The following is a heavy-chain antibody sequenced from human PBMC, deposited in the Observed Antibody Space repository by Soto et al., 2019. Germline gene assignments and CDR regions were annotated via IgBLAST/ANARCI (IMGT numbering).Heavy chain of an antibody. CDR1: GFTFNFAW. CDR2: IQSNTNGGTA. D-gene: IGHD2-2*01. Sequence: SPRLSCSASGFTFNFAWMTWVPQAPGEGLEWVGRIQSNTNGGTADYAAPVKGRFSISRDDSQNTLYLQMNSLKIEDTAVYYCTTVPLGYCSTSTCWSYFDYWGQGALVTVSS. V-gene: IGHV3-15*01. CDR3: TTVPLGYCSTSTCWSYFDY. J-gene: IGHJ4*02.